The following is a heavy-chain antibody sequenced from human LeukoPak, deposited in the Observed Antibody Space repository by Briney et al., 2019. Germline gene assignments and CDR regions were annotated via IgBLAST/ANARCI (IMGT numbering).Heavy chain of an antibody. CDR1: GFTFSTYA. V-gene: IGHV3-23*01. J-gene: IGHJ4*02. CDR3: AKVLNYYGSGYFDY. CDR2: ISGSGGST. D-gene: IGHD3-10*01. Sequence: PGGSLRLSCAASGFTFSTYAMSWVRQAPGKGLEWVSVISGSGGSTHYADSVKGRFTISRDNSKNTLYLQMNSLRAEDTAVYYCAKVLNYYGSGYFDYWGQGTLVTVSS.